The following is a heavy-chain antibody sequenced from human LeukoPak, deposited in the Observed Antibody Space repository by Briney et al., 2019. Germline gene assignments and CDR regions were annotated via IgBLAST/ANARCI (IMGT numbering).Heavy chain of an antibody. Sequence: SETLSLTCAVYGGSFSGYYWSWIRQPPGKGLEWIGEINHSGSTNYNPSLKSRVTISVDTSKNQFSLKLSSVTAADTAVYYCAREAGLAAAGIPAYGMDVWGQGTTVTVSS. V-gene: IGHV4-34*01. CDR3: AREAGLAAAGIPAYGMDV. J-gene: IGHJ6*02. D-gene: IGHD6-13*01. CDR1: GGSFSGYY. CDR2: INHSGST.